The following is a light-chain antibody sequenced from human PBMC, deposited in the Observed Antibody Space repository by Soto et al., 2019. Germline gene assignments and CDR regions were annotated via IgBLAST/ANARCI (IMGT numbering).Light chain of an antibody. J-gene: IGLJ2*01. CDR3: SSYTSSNTLV. Sequence: QSALTQPASVSGSPGQSITISCTGTSSDVGAYNYVSWYQQQPGKAPKLMIFEVSDRPSGVSNRFSGSNSGNTASLTISVLQAEDEADYYCSSYTSSNTLVFGGGTKLTVL. V-gene: IGLV2-14*01. CDR2: EVS. CDR1: SSDVGAYNY.